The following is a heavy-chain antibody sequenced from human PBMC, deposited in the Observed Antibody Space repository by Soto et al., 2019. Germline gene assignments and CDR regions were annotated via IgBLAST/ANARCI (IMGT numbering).Heavy chain of an antibody. D-gene: IGHD6-19*01. Sequence: EVQLVESGGRLVKPGGSLRLSCAASGFTFSTYSMNWVRQAPGKGLEWVSSISSSSSYIYYADSVKGRFTISRDNAKNSLYLQMNSLRAEDTAVYYCARGAVALATGYNWFDPWGQGTLVTVSS. CDR3: ARGAVALATGYNWFDP. CDR2: ISSSSSYI. CDR1: GFTFSTYS. V-gene: IGHV3-21*01. J-gene: IGHJ5*02.